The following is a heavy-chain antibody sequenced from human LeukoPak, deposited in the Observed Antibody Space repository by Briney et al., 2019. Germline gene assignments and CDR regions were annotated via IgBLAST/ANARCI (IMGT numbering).Heavy chain of an antibody. CDR3: AREEWFDP. CDR1: GGSISSGDYY. J-gene: IGHJ5*02. CDR2: IYYSGST. Sequence: SETLSLTCTVSGGSISSGDYYWSWTRQPPGKGLEWIGYIYYSGSTYYNPSLKSRVTLSVDTSKNQFSLKLSSVTAADTAVYYCAREEWFDPWGQGTLVTVSS. V-gene: IGHV4-30-4*08.